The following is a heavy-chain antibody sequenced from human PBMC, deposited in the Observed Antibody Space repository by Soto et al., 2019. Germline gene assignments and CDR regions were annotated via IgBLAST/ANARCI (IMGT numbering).Heavy chain of an antibody. CDR1: GGSISSGGYC. Sequence: PSETLSLTCTVSGGSISSGGYCWSWIRQHPGKGLEWIGYIYYSGSTYYNPSLKSRVTISVDTSKNQFSLKLSSVTAADTAVYYCARDWYGGNVDYWGQGTLVTVSS. CDR3: ARDWYGGNVDY. CDR2: IYYSGST. J-gene: IGHJ4*02. D-gene: IGHD2-15*01. V-gene: IGHV4-31*03.